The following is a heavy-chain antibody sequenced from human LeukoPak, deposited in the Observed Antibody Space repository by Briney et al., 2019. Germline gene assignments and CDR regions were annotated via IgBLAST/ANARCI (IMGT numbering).Heavy chain of an antibody. D-gene: IGHD6-6*01. CDR1: GFTVSSNY. V-gene: IGHV3-53*01. CDR2: IYSGGST. Sequence: PGGSLRLSCAASGFTVSSNYMSWVRQAPGKGLEWVSVIYSGGSTYYADSVKGRFTISRDSSKNTLYLQMNSLRAEDTAVYYCARAREQLVIFDYWGQGTLVTVSS. CDR3: ARAREQLVIFDY. J-gene: IGHJ4*02.